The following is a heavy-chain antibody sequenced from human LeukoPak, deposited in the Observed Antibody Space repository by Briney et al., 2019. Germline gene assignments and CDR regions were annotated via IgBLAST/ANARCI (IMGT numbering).Heavy chain of an antibody. D-gene: IGHD2-21*02. CDR1: GGSFSGYY. CDR2: INHSGST. Sequence: SETPSLTCAVYGGSFSGYYWSWIRQPPGKGLEWIGEINHSGSTNYNPSLKSRVTISVDTSKNQFSLKLSSVTAADTAVYYCARGIVVVTAIPPDAFDIWGQGTMVTVSS. CDR3: ARGIVVVTAIPPDAFDI. J-gene: IGHJ3*02. V-gene: IGHV4-34*01.